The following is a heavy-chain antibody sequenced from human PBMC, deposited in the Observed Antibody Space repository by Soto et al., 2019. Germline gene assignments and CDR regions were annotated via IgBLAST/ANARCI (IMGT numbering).Heavy chain of an antibody. CDR2: ISSSSSYI. V-gene: IGHV3-21*01. CDR1: GFTFSSYS. J-gene: IGHJ6*03. CDR3: ARETSLLWFGELPNIGYMDV. Sequence: GGSLRLSCAASGFTFSSYSMNWVRQAPGKGLEWVSSISSSSSYIYYADSVKGRFTISRDNAKNSLYLQMNSLRAEDTAVYYCARETSLLWFGELPNIGYMDVWGKGTTVTVSS. D-gene: IGHD3-10*01.